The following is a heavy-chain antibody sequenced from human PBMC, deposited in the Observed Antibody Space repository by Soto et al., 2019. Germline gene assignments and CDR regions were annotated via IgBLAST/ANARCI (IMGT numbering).Heavy chain of an antibody. J-gene: IGHJ6*02. V-gene: IGHV1-69*13. CDR2: IIPIFGTA. CDR3: AKGRHSSPFGDYYGIDV. Sequence: SVKVSCKASRVAFSKFIVTWVRQAPGLGLEWVGGIIPIFGTANYTQKFQGRVTITADESTSTSYMEVNNLRSEDTAVYYCAKGRHSSPFGDYYGIDVWGQGTTVTVSS. D-gene: IGHD3-22*01. CDR1: RVAFSKFI.